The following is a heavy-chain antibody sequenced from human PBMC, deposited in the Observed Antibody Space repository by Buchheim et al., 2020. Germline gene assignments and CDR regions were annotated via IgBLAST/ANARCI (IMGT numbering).Heavy chain of an antibody. D-gene: IGHD6-6*01. J-gene: IGHJ4*02. CDR1: GFTFSSYA. CDR2: ISGNSGTT. CDR3: AKDRRVGIAGVFVPDS. Sequence: EVQLLESGGGLVQPGGSLRLSCAASGFTFSSYAMSWVRQAPGKGLEWVSTISGNSGTTYDAHSVKGRFTISRDISKNTLYLQMNSLRAEDTAVYYCAKDRRVGIAGVFVPDSWGQGIL. V-gene: IGHV3-23*01.